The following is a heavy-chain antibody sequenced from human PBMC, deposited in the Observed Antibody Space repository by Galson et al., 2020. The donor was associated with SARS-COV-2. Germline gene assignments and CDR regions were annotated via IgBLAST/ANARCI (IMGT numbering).Heavy chain of an antibody. J-gene: IGHJ6*02. CDR1: DGPMSSYY. CDR3: AEAPAPPALRSRVTISVDLAKNQFSLKVTSVAAADTAVYYCARDPAPLYGDNYYYGMDV. V-gene: IGHV4-4*09. CDR2: ISSSGSA. D-gene: IGHD3-10*01. Sequence: ETSETLSLTCSVSDGPMSSYYWSWIRQPPGKGLEWIGYISSSGSANYNPSLRSRVTISVDLTKHHSAPQVTPSTAAATAASYCAEAPAPPALRSRVTISVDLAKNQFSLKVTSVAAADTAVYYCARDPAPLYGDNYYYGMDVWGRGTTVTVSS.